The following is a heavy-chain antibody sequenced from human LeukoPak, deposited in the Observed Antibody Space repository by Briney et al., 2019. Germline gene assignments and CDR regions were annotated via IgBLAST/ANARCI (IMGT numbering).Heavy chain of an antibody. CDR2: IYYSGST. Sequence: PSETLSLTCTVSGGSISSYYWSWIRQPPGKGLEWIGYIYYSGSTNYNPSLKSRVTISVDASKNQFSLKLSSVTAADTAVYYCARPAPYYGSGSYSPHSRGNWFDPWGQGTLVTVSS. J-gene: IGHJ5*02. CDR3: ARPAPYYGSGSYSPHSRGNWFDP. CDR1: GGSISSYY. V-gene: IGHV4-59*01. D-gene: IGHD3-10*01.